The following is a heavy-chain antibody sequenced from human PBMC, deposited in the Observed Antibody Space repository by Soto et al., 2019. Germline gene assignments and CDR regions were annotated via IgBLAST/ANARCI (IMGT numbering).Heavy chain of an antibody. CDR3: ATYYYGSARYFDY. CDR2: INHSGST. CDR1: GGSFSGYY. D-gene: IGHD3-10*01. V-gene: IGHV4-34*01. J-gene: IGHJ4*02. Sequence: SETLSLTCAVYGGSFSGYYWSWIRQPPGKGLEWIGEINHSGSTNYNPSLKSRVTISVDTSKNQFSLKLSSVTAADTAVYYCATYYYGSARYFDYWGQGTLVTVPS.